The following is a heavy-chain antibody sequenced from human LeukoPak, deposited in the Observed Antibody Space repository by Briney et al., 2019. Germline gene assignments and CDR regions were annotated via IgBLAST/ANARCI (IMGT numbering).Heavy chain of an antibody. V-gene: IGHV4-39*01. J-gene: IGHJ3*02. CDR2: IYYSGST. CDR1: GGSISSSSYY. CDR3: ARQDGGYYYDSSGCYYVGDAFDI. Sequence: PSETLSLTCTVSGGSISSSSYYWGWIRQPPGKGLEWIGSIYYSGSTYYNPSLKSRVTISVDTSKNQFSLKLSSVTAADTAVYYCARQDGGYYYDSSGCYYVGDAFDIWGQGTMVTVSS. D-gene: IGHD3-22*01.